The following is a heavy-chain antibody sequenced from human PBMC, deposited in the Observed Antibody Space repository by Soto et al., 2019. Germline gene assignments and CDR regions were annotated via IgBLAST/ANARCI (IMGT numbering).Heavy chain of an antibody. CDR3: ARPLQGNYFPFQI. J-gene: IGHJ1*01. CDR2: IWSDGSNK. CDR1: GPTFRISG. Sequence: QVTLVESGGGVVRPGSSLRLSCAASGPTFRISGMHWVRQAPGKGLEWVSLIWSDGSNKYYADSVKGRFTVSRDNSQNSLYLHMSNLRAEDTGVYFCARPLQGNYFPFQIWGLGTLVIVSS. V-gene: IGHV3-33*01. D-gene: IGHD1-7*01.